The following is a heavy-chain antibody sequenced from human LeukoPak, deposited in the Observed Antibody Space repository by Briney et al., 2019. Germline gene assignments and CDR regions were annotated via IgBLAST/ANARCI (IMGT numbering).Heavy chain of an antibody. V-gene: IGHV3-30*03. CDR2: ISYDGSNK. Sequence: GGSLRLSCAASGFTFSSYGMHWVRQAPGKGLEWVAVISYDGSNKYYADSVKGRFTISRDNAKNSLYLQMNSLRAEDTAVYYCARDKSDSSGYYRIDYWGQGTLVTVSS. CDR1: GFTFSSYG. D-gene: IGHD3-22*01. J-gene: IGHJ4*02. CDR3: ARDKSDSSGYYRIDY.